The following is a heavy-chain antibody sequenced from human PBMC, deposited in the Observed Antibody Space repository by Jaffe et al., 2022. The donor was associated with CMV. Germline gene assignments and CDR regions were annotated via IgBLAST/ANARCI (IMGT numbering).Heavy chain of an antibody. J-gene: IGHJ3*01. Sequence: EGQLVESGGGLVQPGGSLRLSCAASRFTFSTYPMHWVRQSPGKGLEWVSGIGASDGATHYADSVKARFTVSRDNSKNTLYLQINSLRDDDTAVYYCAKEEYGSGNCGTFGVWGQGTVVTVSS. D-gene: IGHD6-19*01. CDR1: RFTFSTYP. CDR3: AKEEYGSGNCGTFGV. V-gene: IGHV3-23*04. CDR2: IGASDGAT.